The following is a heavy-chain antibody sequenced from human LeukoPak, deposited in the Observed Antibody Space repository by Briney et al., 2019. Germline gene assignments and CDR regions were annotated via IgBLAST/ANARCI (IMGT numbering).Heavy chain of an antibody. J-gene: IGHJ4*02. V-gene: IGHV3-7*04. D-gene: IGHD1-1*01. CDR2: ISQDGTES. CDR1: GFTFISYW. CDR3: ARDSTGTVFDL. Sequence: GGSLRLSCVASGFTFISYWMTWVRQAPGKGLEWVAQISQDGTESYSVDSVRGRFTISRDNAKNSVYLQMNSLRPEDAAVYYCARDSTGTVFDLWGQGTLVTVSS.